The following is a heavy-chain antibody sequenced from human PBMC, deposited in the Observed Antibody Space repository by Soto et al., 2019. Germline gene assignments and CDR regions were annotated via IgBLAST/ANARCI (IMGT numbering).Heavy chain of an antibody. CDR1: GFTFSSYG. D-gene: IGHD5-18*01. J-gene: IGHJ4*02. V-gene: IGHV3-33*01. Sequence: LRLSCAASGFTFSSYGMHWVRQAPGKGLEWVAVIWYDGSNKYYADSVKGRFTISRDNSKNTLYLQMNSLRAEDTAVYYCARGIQLWFPYFDYWGQGTLVTVSS. CDR2: IWYDGSNK. CDR3: ARGIQLWFPYFDY.